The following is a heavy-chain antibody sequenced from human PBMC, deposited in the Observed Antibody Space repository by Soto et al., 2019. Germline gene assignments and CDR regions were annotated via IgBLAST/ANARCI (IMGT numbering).Heavy chain of an antibody. J-gene: IGHJ6*02. CDR2: INPSGGST. CDR3: ARDSRIVVVPAATYYYYYGMDV. CDR1: GYTITSYY. V-gene: IGHV1-46*01. Sequence: ASVKVSCKASGYTITSYYMHWVRQAPGQGLEWMGIINPSGGSTSYAQKFQGRVTMTRDTSTSTVYMELSSLRSEDTAVYYCARDSRIVVVPAATYYYYYGMDVWGQGTTVTVSS. D-gene: IGHD2-2*01.